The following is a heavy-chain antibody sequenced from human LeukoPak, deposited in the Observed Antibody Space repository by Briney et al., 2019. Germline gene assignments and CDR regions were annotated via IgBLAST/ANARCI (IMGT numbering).Heavy chain of an antibody. CDR2: ISYDGSNK. D-gene: IGHD1-7*01. J-gene: IGHJ6*03. CDR3: ARDGLSGWNFRRGYYMDV. Sequence: PGGSLRLSCAASGFTFSSYAMSWVRQAPGKGLEWVAVISYDGSNKYYADSVKGRFTISRDNSKNTLYLQMNSLRAEDTAVYYCARDGLSGWNFRRGYYMDVWGKGTTVTVSS. CDR1: GFTFSSYA. V-gene: IGHV3-30-3*01.